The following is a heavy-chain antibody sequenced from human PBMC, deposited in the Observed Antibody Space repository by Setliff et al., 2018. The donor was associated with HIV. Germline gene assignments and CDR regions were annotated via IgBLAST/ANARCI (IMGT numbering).Heavy chain of an antibody. V-gene: IGHV4-4*07. D-gene: IGHD5-18*01. CDR2: INTSGST. Sequence: LSLTCTVSGGSVSNYYWTWVRQSAGKGLEWIGHINTSGSTKCNPSLKSRLTMSVDSSGNQFSLTLTSVTAADTAVYYCARAEWIQLWFGAFDIWGQGTMVTVSS. J-gene: IGHJ3*02. CDR1: GGSVSNYY. CDR3: ARAEWIQLWFGAFDI.